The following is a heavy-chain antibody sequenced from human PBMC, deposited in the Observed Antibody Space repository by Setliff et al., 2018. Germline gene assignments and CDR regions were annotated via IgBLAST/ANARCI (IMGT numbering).Heavy chain of an antibody. Sequence: ASVKVSCKTSGYSFTKYFLHWVRQAPGQGLEWMGRVFTATDDTQFRTEFQGRVSVTRDTSTSTAYMELTSLTSDDTALYYCVRGQGPRTVVAIPFDHWGQGTLVTVSS. CDR3: VRGQGPRTVVAIPFDH. CDR1: GYSFTKYF. CDR2: VFTATDDT. J-gene: IGHJ4*02. D-gene: IGHD3-22*01. V-gene: IGHV1-2*06.